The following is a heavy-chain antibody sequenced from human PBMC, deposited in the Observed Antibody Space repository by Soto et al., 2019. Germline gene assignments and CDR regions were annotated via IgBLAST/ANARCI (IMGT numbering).Heavy chain of an antibody. J-gene: IGHJ4*02. CDR2: ISDSSGTI. CDR3: ARDPYSSTTGTIRAY. Sequence: EVQLVESGGGLVQPGGSLRLSCAASGFTFTRHSMNWVRQAAGKGLEWISYISDSSGTIYYADSVKGRFTISRDNGQNALDMEVYSLRDEETAVYYGARDPYSSTTGTIRAYWGQGTQVTVCS. D-gene: IGHD4-17*01. V-gene: IGHV3-48*02. CDR1: GFTFTRHS.